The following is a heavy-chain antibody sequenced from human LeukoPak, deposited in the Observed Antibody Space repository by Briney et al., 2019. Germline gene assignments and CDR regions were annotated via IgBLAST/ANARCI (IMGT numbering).Heavy chain of an antibody. Sequence: PGGSLRLSCAASGFTFSSYAMHWVRQAPGKGLEWVAVISYDGSNKYYADSVKGRFTISRDNSKNTLYLQMNSLRAEDTAVYYCARDGSSWYLDYWGQGTLVTVSS. V-gene: IGHV3-30-3*01. J-gene: IGHJ4*02. CDR2: ISYDGSNK. CDR1: GFTFSSYA. D-gene: IGHD6-13*01. CDR3: ARDGSSWYLDY.